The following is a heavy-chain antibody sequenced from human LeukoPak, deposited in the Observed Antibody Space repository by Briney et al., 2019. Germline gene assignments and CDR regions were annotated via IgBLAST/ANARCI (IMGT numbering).Heavy chain of an antibody. Sequence: GGSLRLSCAASGFTFSSYAVSWVRQAPGKGLEWVSAISGSGGGTYYADSVKGRFTISRDNSKNTLYLQMNSLRAEDTAVYYCVREMATISSFDYWGQGTLVTVSS. CDR1: GFTFSSYA. J-gene: IGHJ4*02. CDR2: ISGSGGGT. D-gene: IGHD5-24*01. V-gene: IGHV3-23*01. CDR3: VREMATISSFDY.